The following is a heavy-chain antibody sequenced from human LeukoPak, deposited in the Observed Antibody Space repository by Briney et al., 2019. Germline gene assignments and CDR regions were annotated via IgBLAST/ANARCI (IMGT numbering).Heavy chain of an antibody. V-gene: IGHV3-33*01. D-gene: IGHD6-13*01. CDR2: IWYDGSNK. J-gene: IGHJ4*02. CDR1: GFTFSNYG. Sequence: GGSLRLSCAASGFTFSNYGMHWVRQPPVKGLEWVALIWYDGSNKYYADSVKGRFTISRDNSKNTLYLEMNSPRAEDTAVYYCARVGGGSTAETGYDYWGQGTLVTVSS. CDR3: ARVGGGSTAETGYDY.